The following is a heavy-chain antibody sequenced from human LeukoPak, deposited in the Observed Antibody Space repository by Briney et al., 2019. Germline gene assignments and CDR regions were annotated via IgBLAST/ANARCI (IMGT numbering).Heavy chain of an antibody. CDR3: TTDARIQLWLSGYYFDY. V-gene: IGHV3-15*01. Sequence: GGSLRLSCAASGFTFSNAWMCWVRQAPGKGLEWVGRIKSKTDGGTTDYAAPVKGRFTISRDDSKNTLYLQMNSLKTEDTAVYYCTTDARIQLWLSGYYFDYWGQGTLVTVSS. D-gene: IGHD5-18*01. CDR2: IKSKTDGGTT. J-gene: IGHJ4*02. CDR1: GFTFSNAW.